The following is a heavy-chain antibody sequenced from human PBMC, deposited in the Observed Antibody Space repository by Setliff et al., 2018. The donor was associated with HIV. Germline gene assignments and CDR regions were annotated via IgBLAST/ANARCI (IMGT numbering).Heavy chain of an antibody. CDR3: ARAGSFDPYYYMDV. D-gene: IGHD3-16*01. CDR1: GYVFTSHW. V-gene: IGHV5-51*01. CDR2: IYPGDSET. Sequence: PGESLKISCQGSGYVFTSHWIGWVRQMPGKGLEWVAVIYPGDSETRYSPSFQGQVTISADKSISTAYLQWSSLKASDTAMYYCARAGSFDPYYYMDVWGKGTTVTVSS. J-gene: IGHJ6*03.